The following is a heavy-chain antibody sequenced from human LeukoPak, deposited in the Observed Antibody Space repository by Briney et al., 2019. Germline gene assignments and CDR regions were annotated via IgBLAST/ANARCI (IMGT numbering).Heavy chain of an antibody. V-gene: IGHV3-23*01. Sequence: GGTLRLSCAASGFTFSSYGMSWVRQAPGKGLEWVSAISGSGGSTYYADSVKGRFTISRDNSKNTLYLQMNSLRAEDTAVYYCAKVEREGYDAFDIWGQGTMVTVSS. CDR2: ISGSGGST. CDR3: AKVEREGYDAFDI. J-gene: IGHJ3*02. CDR1: GFTFSSYG. D-gene: IGHD3-3*01.